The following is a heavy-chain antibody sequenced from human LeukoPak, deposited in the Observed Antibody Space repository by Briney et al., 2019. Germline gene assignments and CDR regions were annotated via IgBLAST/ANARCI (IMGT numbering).Heavy chain of an antibody. V-gene: IGHV1-18*01. CDR2: ISAYNGNT. Sequence: ASVKVSCKASGYTFTSYGIGWVRQVPGQGLEWMGWISAYNGNTNYAQKLQGRVTMTTDTSTSTAYMELRSLRSDDAAVYYCARDLSWGIAAAGSQVYWGQGTLVTVSS. CDR3: ARDLSWGIAAAGSQVY. J-gene: IGHJ4*02. D-gene: IGHD6-13*01. CDR1: GYTFTSYG.